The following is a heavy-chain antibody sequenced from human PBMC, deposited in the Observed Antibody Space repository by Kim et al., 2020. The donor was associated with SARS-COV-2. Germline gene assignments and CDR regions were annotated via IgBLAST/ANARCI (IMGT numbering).Heavy chain of an antibody. Sequence: GGSLRLSCAASGFTFSSYSMNWVRLAPGKGLEWVSSISSSSSYIYYADSVKGRFTISRDNAKNSLYLQMNSLRAEDTAVYYCARAADWFNTYYFDYWGQGTLVTVSS. CDR2: ISSSSSYI. J-gene: IGHJ4*02. D-gene: IGHD3-9*01. CDR1: GFTFSSYS. V-gene: IGHV3-21*01. CDR3: ARAADWFNTYYFDY.